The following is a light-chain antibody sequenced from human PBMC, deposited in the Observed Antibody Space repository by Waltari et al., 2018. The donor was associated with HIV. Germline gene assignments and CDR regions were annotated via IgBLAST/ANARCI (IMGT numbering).Light chain of an antibody. Sequence: SYDLTQPPSVSVSPGQTASITCSGDKLGDKYTCWYQQKPGQSPVLLIYQNSTRPSGIPERVSGSNSGNTATLTISGTQALDEADYYCQAWDSSTAKNVFGPGTKVTVL. CDR2: QNS. CDR3: QAWDSSTAKNV. J-gene: IGLJ1*01. CDR1: KLGDKY. V-gene: IGLV3-1*01.